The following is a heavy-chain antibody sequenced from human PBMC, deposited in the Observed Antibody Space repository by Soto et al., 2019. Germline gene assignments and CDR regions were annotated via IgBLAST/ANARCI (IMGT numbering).Heavy chain of an antibody. CDR1: GGTFSSYA. CDR2: IIPIFGTA. J-gene: IGHJ4*02. D-gene: IGHD3-22*01. V-gene: IGHV1-69*13. Sequence: ASVKVSCKASGGTFSSYAISWVRRAPGQGLEWMGGIIPIFGTANYAQKFQGRVTITADESTSTAYMELSSLRSEDTAVYYCARPTGYYYDSSGSFDYWGQGTLVTVSS. CDR3: ARPTGYYYDSSGSFDY.